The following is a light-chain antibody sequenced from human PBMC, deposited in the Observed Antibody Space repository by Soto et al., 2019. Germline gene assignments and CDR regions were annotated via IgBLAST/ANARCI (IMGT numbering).Light chain of an antibody. Sequence: EIVVTQSPGTLSLSPGERATLSCRASHSVSSSYLAWYQQKPGQAPRLLIYGASSRATGIPDRFSGSGSGTDFTLTISRLEPEDFAVYYCQQYGSSPLTFGGGTKVEIK. V-gene: IGKV3-20*01. J-gene: IGKJ4*01. CDR2: GAS. CDR1: HSVSSSY. CDR3: QQYGSSPLT.